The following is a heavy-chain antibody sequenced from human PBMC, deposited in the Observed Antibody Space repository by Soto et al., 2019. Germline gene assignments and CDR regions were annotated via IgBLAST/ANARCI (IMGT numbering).Heavy chain of an antibody. Sequence: GGSLRLSCAASGFTVSSNYMSWVRQAPGKGLEWVSVIYSGGSTYYADSVKGRFTTSRDNSKNMLYLQMNSLRAEDTAVYYCAKDFADYDFHHLDYWGQGTLVTVSS. CDR2: IYSGGST. D-gene: IGHD3-3*01. V-gene: IGHV3-53*01. J-gene: IGHJ4*01. CDR3: AKDFADYDFHHLDY. CDR1: GFTVSSNY.